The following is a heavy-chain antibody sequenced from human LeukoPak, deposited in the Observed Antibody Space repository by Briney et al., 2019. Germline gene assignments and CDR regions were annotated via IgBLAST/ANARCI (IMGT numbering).Heavy chain of an antibody. D-gene: IGHD5-18*01. CDR3: AREAVYSYGPYFDY. CDR1: GGSISSYY. J-gene: IGHJ4*02. Sequence: SETLSLTCTVSGGSISSYYWSWIRQPPGKGLEWIGYIYYSGSTNYNPSLKSRVTISVDTSKNQFSLKLSSVTAADTAVYCCAREAVYSYGPYFDYWGQGTLVTVSS. V-gene: IGHV4-59*01. CDR2: IYYSGST.